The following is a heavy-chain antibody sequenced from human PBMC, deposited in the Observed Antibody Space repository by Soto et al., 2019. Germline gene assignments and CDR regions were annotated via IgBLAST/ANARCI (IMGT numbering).Heavy chain of an antibody. V-gene: IGHV5-51*01. CDR1: GYSFTSHW. CDR3: ARLGILTGRTPDDY. CDR2: IYPGDSDT. J-gene: IGHJ4*02. Sequence: PGASQKISCKGSGYSFTSHWIGWVRQMPGKGLEWMGVIYPGDSDTRYSPSFQGEVTISADKSISTAYLQWSSLKASDTAMYYCARLGILTGRTPDDYWGQGTLVTVSS. D-gene: IGHD3-9*01.